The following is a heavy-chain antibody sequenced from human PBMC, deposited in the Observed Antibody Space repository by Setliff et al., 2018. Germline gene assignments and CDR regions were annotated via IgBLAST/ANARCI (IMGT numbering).Heavy chain of an antibody. J-gene: IGHJ3*02. CDR3: ARHENDYGDYDDAFDI. CDR2: ISSGGST. CDR1: GGSMSNYF. D-gene: IGHD4-17*01. Sequence: SETLSLTCSVAGGSMSNYFWSWVRRPPGKGLEWIGFISSGGSTIYSPSLKSRVTISVDTSKNQFSLRLTSVTAADTAIYYCARHENDYGDYDDAFDIWGQGTMVTVSS. V-gene: IGHV4-59*08.